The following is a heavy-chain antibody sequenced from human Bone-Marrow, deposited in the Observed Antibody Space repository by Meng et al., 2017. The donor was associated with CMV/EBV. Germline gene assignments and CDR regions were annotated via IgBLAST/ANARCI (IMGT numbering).Heavy chain of an antibody. V-gene: IGHV3-11*01. J-gene: IGHJ6*02. CDR1: RFTFSDYY. CDR3: ARVDDSSGYYYYGMDV. CDR2: ISSSGSTI. Sequence: GESLKISCAASRFTFSDYYMSWIRQAPGKGPEWVSYISSSGSTIYYADSVKGRFTISRDNAKNSLYLQMNSLRAEDTAVYYCARVDDSSGYYYYGMDVWGQGTTVTVSS. D-gene: IGHD3-22*01.